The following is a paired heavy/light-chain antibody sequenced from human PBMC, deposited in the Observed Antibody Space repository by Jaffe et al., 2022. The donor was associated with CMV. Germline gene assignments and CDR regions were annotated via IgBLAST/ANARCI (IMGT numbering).Light chain of an antibody. V-gene: IGKV3D-15*01. CDR3: QQYSNWPFT. J-gene: IGKJ3*01. CDR2: GAS. Sequence: EIVMTQSPATLSVSPGERATLSCRASQSVSNNLGWYQQKPGQAPRLLIYGASTRATGVPARFSGSGSGTEFTLTISSLQSEDFGLYYCQQYSNWPFTFGPGTKVDIK. CDR1: QSVSNN.
Heavy chain of an antibody. CDR1: GFTFRDYY. D-gene: IGHD2-15*01. V-gene: IGHV3-11*06. CDR2: ISGTSSDT. Sequence: QVQLVESGGGLVKPGGSLRLSCAASGFTFRDYYMSWTRQAAGKGLEWVSYISGTSSDTNYADSVKGRFTISRDNAKNSLYLQMNSLRAEDTAVYYCARDHSVGGPGDWGQGTLVTVSS. J-gene: IGHJ4*02. CDR3: ARDHSVGGPGD.